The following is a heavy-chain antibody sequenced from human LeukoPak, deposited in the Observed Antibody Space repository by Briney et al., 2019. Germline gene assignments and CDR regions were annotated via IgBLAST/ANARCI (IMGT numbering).Heavy chain of an antibody. J-gene: IGHJ4*02. CDR3: ARVYGSAASPDY. D-gene: IGHD3-10*01. CDR2: ISASNGNT. CDR1: GYTFTRYG. V-gene: IGHV1-18*01. Sequence: ASVKVSCKASGYTFTRYGISWARQAPGQGLQWLGWISASNGNTNYAQKFRDRVTMSTDTSTGTAYLDVRSLTSDDTAVYYCARVYGSAASPDYWGQGTLVTVSS.